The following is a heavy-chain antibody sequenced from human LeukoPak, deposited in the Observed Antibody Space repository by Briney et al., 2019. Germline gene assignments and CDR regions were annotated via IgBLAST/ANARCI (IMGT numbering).Heavy chain of an antibody. Sequence: SETLSLTCAVYGGSFSGYYWSWIRQPPGKGLEGIVEINHSGSTNYNPSLNTRVTISVDTSKNQYSLKLSSVTAADTAVYYCARLSTYSSSWVDYWGQGTLVTVSS. CDR3: ARLSTYSSSWVDY. V-gene: IGHV4-34*01. J-gene: IGHJ4*02. CDR2: INHSGST. CDR1: GGSFSGYY. D-gene: IGHD6-13*01.